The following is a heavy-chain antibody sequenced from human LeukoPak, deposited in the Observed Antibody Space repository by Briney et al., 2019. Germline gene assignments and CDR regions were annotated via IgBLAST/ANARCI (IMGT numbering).Heavy chain of an antibody. V-gene: IGHV3-48*03. CDR1: GFPFSVYE. J-gene: IGHJ4*02. CDR3: ALLAVASDFDY. Sequence: GGSLRLSCAVSGFPFSVYEMNWLRQAPGKGLEWVSNIGSSGAIRHYADSVKGRFSISRDNAENSLFLQMNSLRVEDTGIYYCALLAVASDFDYWGQGALVTVSS. D-gene: IGHD6-19*01. CDR2: IGSSGAIR.